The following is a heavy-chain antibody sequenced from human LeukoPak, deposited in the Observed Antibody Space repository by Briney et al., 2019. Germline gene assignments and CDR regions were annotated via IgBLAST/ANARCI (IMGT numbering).Heavy chain of an antibody. Sequence: GGSLRLSCAASGFTFSSYAMHWVRQAPGKGLEWVAVISYDGSNKYYADSVKGRFTISRDNSKNTLYLQMNSLRAEDTAVYYCAKPPRGGSYLYSFDSGGRGPRAPV. CDR3: AKPPRGGSYLYSFDS. D-gene: IGHD1-26*01. CDR1: GFTFSSYA. V-gene: IGHV3-30-3*02. CDR2: ISYDGSNK. J-gene: IGHJ4*02.